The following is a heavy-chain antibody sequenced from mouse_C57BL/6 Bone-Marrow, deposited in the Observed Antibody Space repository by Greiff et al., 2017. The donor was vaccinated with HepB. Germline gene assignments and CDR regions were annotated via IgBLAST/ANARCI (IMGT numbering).Heavy chain of an antibody. D-gene: IGHD2-10*01. CDR1: GYAFTNYL. J-gene: IGHJ2*01. CDR3: ARSVLSYYGNYDY. CDR2: INPGSGGT. V-gene: IGHV1-54*01. Sequence: VKLVESGAELVRPGTSVKVSCKASGYAFTNYLIEWVKQRPGQGLEWIGVINPGSGGTNYNEKFKGKATLTVDKSSSTAYLQLGSLTSEDSAVYFYARSVLSYYGNYDYWGQGTTLTVSS.